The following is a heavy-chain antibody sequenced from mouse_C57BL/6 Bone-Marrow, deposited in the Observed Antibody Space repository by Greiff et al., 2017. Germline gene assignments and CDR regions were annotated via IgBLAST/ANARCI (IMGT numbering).Heavy chain of an antibody. CDR2: INPSSGYT. CDR3: ARWTTVVGHWYFDV. J-gene: IGHJ1*03. D-gene: IGHD1-1*01. CDR1: GYTFTSYT. Sequence: VQLQQSGAELARPGASVKMSCKASGYTFTSYTMHWVKQRPGQGLEWIGYINPSSGYTKYNQKFKDKATLTADKSSSTAYMQLSSLTSGDSAVYYCARWTTVVGHWYFDVWGTGTTVTVSS. V-gene: IGHV1-4*01.